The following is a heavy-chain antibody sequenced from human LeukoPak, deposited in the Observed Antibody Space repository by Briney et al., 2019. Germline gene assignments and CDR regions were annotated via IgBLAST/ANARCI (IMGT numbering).Heavy chain of an antibody. CDR3: ARELDYGNSLDFDY. CDR2: TNPNSGNT. V-gene: IGHV1-8*01. Sequence: ASVKVSCKASGYTFTSYDINWVRQATGQGLEWMGWTNPNSGNTGYAQKFQGRVTMTRNTSISTAYMELSSLRSEDTAVYYCARELDYGNSLDFDYWGQGTLVTVSS. J-gene: IGHJ4*02. D-gene: IGHD4-11*01. CDR1: GYTFTSYD.